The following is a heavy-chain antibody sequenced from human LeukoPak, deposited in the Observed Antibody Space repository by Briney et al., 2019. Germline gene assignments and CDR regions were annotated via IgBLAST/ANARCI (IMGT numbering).Heavy chain of an antibody. CDR1: GGSISSSSYY. Sequence: SETLSLTCTVSGGSISSSSYYWGWIRQPPGKGLEWIGSIYYSGSTYYNPSLKSRVTISVDTSKNQFSLKLSSVTAADTAVYYCARLTKNDSGSFRFGKKKRGYMDVWGKGTTVTISS. V-gene: IGHV4-39*07. J-gene: IGHJ6*03. CDR3: ARLTKNDSGSFRFGKKKRGYMDV. CDR2: IYYSGST. D-gene: IGHD3-10*01.